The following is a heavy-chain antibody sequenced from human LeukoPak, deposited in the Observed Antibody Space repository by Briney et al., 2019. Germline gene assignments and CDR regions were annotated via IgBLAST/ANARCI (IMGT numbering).Heavy chain of an antibody. CDR1: GYTFTGYY. CDR2: INPNSGGT. Sequence: GASVKVSCKASGYTFTGYYMHWVRQAPGQGLEWMGWINPNSGGTNYAQKFQGRVTMTRDTSISTAYMELSRLRSDDTAVYYCAREIIYAYGGNSGYYYMDVWGKGTTVTVSS. V-gene: IGHV1-2*02. D-gene: IGHD4-23*01. CDR3: AREIIYAYGGNSGYYYMDV. J-gene: IGHJ6*03.